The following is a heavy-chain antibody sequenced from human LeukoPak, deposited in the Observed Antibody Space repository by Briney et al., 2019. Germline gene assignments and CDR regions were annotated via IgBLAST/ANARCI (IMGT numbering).Heavy chain of an antibody. Sequence: GGSLRLSCAASGFTFSSYSMNWVRQAPGKGLEWVSFIRSSSSDIYYADSVKGRFTISRDNAKNSLYLQMDSLKAEDTAVYYCARDIAVAPTPGYWGQGTLVTVSS. CDR3: ARDIAVAPTPGY. CDR1: GFTFSSYS. CDR2: IRSSSSDI. D-gene: IGHD6-19*01. J-gene: IGHJ4*02. V-gene: IGHV3-21*01.